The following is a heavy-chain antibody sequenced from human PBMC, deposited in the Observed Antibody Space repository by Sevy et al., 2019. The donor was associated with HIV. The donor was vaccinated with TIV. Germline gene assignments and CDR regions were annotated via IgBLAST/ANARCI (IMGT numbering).Heavy chain of an antibody. V-gene: IGHV3-11*01. CDR1: TFTFSDYY. Sequence: GESLKISCAASTFTFSDYYMTWIRQAPGKGLECISHISSGGSTIYYADSVKGRFTISRDNAKNSLYLQMNSLRAEDTAVYYCARVRYNYGSYYFDYWGQGTLVTVSS. CDR2: ISSGGSTI. D-gene: IGHD5-18*01. J-gene: IGHJ4*02. CDR3: ARVRYNYGSYYFDY.